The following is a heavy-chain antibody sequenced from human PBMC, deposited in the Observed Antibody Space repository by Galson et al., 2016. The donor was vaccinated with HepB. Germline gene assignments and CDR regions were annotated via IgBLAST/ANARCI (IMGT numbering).Heavy chain of an antibody. CDR1: GASINSHY. CDR2: IFYSGSA. CDR3: ARGTAFGELT. Sequence: SETLSLTCTVSGASINSHYWSWIRQPPGKGLEWIGYIFYSGSAKYNPSLKSRATISVDRSKNQFSLKLSSVTAADTAFYYCARGTAFGELTWGQGTLVTVSS. D-gene: IGHD3-10*01. J-gene: IGHJ4*02. V-gene: IGHV4-59*11.